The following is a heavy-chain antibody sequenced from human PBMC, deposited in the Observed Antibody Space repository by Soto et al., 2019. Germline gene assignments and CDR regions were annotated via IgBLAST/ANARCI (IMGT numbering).Heavy chain of an antibody. J-gene: IGHJ3*02. D-gene: IGHD2-2*01. CDR3: AKGLGVNTKLGYCSSTSCYDAFDI. Sequence: GGSLILSCAASGFTFSSYAMSWVRQAPGKGLEWVSAISGSGGSTYYADSVKGRFTISRDNSKNTLYLQMNSLRAEDTAVYYCAKGLGVNTKLGYCSSTSCYDAFDIWGQGTMVTVSS. CDR1: GFTFSSYA. CDR2: ISGSGGST. V-gene: IGHV3-23*01.